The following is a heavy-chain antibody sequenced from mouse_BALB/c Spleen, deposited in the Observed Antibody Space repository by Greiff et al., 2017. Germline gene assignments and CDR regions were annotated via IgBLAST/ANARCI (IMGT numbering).Heavy chain of an antibody. D-gene: IGHD4-1*01. V-gene: IGHV1S81*02. CDR1: GYTFTSYW. J-gene: IGHJ2*01. CDR2: INPSNGRT. Sequence: QVQLQQSGAELVKPGASVKLSCKASGYTFTSYWMHWVKQRPGQGLEWIGEINPSNGRTNYNEKFKSKATLTVDKSSSTAYMQLSSLTSEDSAVYYCARRDWGYYFDYWGQGTTLTVSS. CDR3: ARRDWGYYFDY.